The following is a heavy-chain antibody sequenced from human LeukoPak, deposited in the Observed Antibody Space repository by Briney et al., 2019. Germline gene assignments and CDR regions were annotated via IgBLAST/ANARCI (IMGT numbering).Heavy chain of an antibody. CDR2: ISSTGSTM. CDR1: GLTFIGYE. D-gene: IGHD3-10*01. J-gene: IGHJ4*02. V-gene: IGHV3-48*03. Sequence: QSGGSLRLSCAASGLTFIGYEMSWVRQAPGKGLEWVSSISSTGSTMYYADSVKGRYTISRDNAKNSLYLQMSSLRAEDTAIYYCARAAYLVRGVIITPPFDYWGQGTLVTVSS. CDR3: ARAAYLVRGVIITPPFDY.